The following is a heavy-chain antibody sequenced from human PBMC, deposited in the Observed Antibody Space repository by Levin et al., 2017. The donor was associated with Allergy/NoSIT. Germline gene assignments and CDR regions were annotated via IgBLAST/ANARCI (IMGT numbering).Heavy chain of an antibody. V-gene: IGHV5-51*01. J-gene: IGHJ6*02. D-gene: IGHD3-3*01. CDR1: GYTFFSYW. CDR3: AKIDSHVGYGMDV. Sequence: GGSLRLSCKGSGYTFFSYWIAWVRQMPGKGLEWMGSIYPPDSDTTYSPSFQGQVTISVDNSFNTAYLHWSSLRPSDTAMYYCAKIDSHVGYGMDVWGQGTAVTVSS. CDR2: IYPPDSDT.